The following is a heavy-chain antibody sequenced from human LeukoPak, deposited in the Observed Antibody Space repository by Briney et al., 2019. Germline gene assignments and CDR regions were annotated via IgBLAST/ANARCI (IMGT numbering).Heavy chain of an antibody. Sequence: GESLKIFCQGSGYSFTSYWINWVRQMPGKGLEWMGRIDPSDSYTNYSPSFQGHVTISADKSISTAYLQWSSVKASDTAMYYCARHSFQVDGLDYWGQGTLVTVSS. CDR2: IDPSDSYT. V-gene: IGHV5-10-1*01. CDR1: GYSFTSYW. CDR3: ARHSFQVDGLDY. D-gene: IGHD5-24*01. J-gene: IGHJ4*02.